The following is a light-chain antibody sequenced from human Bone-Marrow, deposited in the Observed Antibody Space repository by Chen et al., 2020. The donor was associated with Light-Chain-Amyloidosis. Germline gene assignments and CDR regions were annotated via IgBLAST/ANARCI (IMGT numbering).Light chain of an antibody. CDR2: RDT. Sequence: SSELTHPPSASVALGQTASITCSGADLPTKYAYWYQQKPGQAPVLVIHRDTERPSGISERFSGSSSGTTATLTISGVQAEDEADYHGQSADSSGTYEVIFGGGTKLTVL. CDR1: DLPTKY. CDR3: QSADSSGTYEVI. V-gene: IGLV3-25*03. J-gene: IGLJ2*01.